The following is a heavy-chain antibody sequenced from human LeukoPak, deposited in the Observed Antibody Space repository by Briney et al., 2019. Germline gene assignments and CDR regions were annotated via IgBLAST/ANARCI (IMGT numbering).Heavy chain of an antibody. V-gene: IGHV5-51*01. CDR2: IYPGDSDT. CDR3: ARYYYDSWAGYYYGMDV. Sequence: GESLKISCKGSGYSFTSYWIGWVRQMPGKGLEWMGIIYPGDSDTRYSPSFQGQVTISADKSISTAYLQWSSLKASDTAMYYCARYYYDSWAGYYYGMDVWGQGTTVTVSS. D-gene: IGHD3-22*01. J-gene: IGHJ6*02. CDR1: GYSFTSYW.